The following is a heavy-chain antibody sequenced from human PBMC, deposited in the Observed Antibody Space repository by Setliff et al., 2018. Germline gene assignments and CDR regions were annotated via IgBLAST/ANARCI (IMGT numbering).Heavy chain of an antibody. V-gene: IGHV4-34*01. CDR1: GGSFNSYY. D-gene: IGHD2-2*01. CDR2: INQSGST. Sequence: SETLSLTCAVYGGSFNSYYWSWIRQPPGKGLEWIGEINQSGSTNYNPSLKSRVTMSVDTSKNQFSLKLSSVTAADTAVYYCARAKGYCSSTSCRIYYFDYWGQGTLVTVSS. J-gene: IGHJ4*02. CDR3: ARAKGYCSSTSCRIYYFDY.